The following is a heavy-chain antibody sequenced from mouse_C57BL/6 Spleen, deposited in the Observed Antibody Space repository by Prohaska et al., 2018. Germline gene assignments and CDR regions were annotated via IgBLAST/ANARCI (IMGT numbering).Heavy chain of an antibody. Sequence: QVQLQQPGAELVKPGASVKLSCKASGYTFTSYWMHWVKQRPGQGLEWIGMIHPNSGSTNYNEKFKSKATLTVDKSSSTAYMQLSSLTSEDSAVYYCARSPYYGSSPWYFDVWGTGTTVTVSS. D-gene: IGHD1-1*01. V-gene: IGHV1-64*01. CDR3: ARSPYYGSSPWYFDV. CDR2: IHPNSGST. CDR1: GYTFTSYW. J-gene: IGHJ1*03.